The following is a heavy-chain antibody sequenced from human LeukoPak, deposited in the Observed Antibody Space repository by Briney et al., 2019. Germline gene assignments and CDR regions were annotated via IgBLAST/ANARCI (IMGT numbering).Heavy chain of an antibody. D-gene: IGHD3-10*01. CDR1: GFTFSSYA. Sequence: PGGSLRLSCAASGFTFSSYAMSWVRQAPGKGLEWVSAISGSGGSTYYADSVKGRFTISRDNSKNTLYLQMNSLRAEDTAVYYCAKTRITMVRGPRSDAFDIWGQGTMVTVSS. V-gene: IGHV3-23*01. CDR3: AKTRITMVRGPRSDAFDI. J-gene: IGHJ3*02. CDR2: ISGSGGST.